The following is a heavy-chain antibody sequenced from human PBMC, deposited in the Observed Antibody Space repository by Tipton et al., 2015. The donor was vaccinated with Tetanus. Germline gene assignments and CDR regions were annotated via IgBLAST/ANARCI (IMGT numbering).Heavy chain of an antibody. Sequence: QVQLVQSGAEVKKPGASVKVSCKASGYTFTSYDINWVRQATGQGLEWMGWMNPNSGNTGYAQKFQGRVTMTRNTSISTAYMELSSLRSEDTAVYYCAVRGEVYYDYVWGSYRQPIFDYWGQGTLVTVSS. CDR1: GYTFTSYD. CDR2: MNPNSGNT. V-gene: IGHV1-8*01. J-gene: IGHJ4*02. CDR3: AVRGEVYYDYVWGSYRQPIFDY. D-gene: IGHD3-16*02.